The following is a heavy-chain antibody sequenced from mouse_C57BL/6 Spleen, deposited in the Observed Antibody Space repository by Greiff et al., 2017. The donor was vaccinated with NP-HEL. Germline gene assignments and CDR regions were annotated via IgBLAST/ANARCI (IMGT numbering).Heavy chain of an antibody. D-gene: IGHD1-1*01. Sequence: VKLQQPGAELVMPGASVKLSCKASGYTFTSYWMHWVKQRPGQGLEWIGEIDPSDSYTNYNQKFKGKSTLTVDKSSSTAYMQLSSLTSEDAAVYYCARWNYYGSSFAYWGQGTLVTVSA. CDR1: GYTFTSYW. CDR3: ARWNYYGSSFAY. V-gene: IGHV1-69*01. J-gene: IGHJ3*01. CDR2: IDPSDSYT.